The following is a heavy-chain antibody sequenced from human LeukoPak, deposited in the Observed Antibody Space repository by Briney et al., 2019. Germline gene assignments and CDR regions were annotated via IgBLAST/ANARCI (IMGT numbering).Heavy chain of an antibody. Sequence: EPGGSLRLSCAASGFTFSSYEMNWVRQAPGKGLEWVSYISSSGSTIYYADSVKGRFTISRDNAKNSLYLQMNSLRAEDTAVYYCATRDLYYDSSGRYYWGQGTLVTVSS. D-gene: IGHD3-22*01. CDR1: GFTFSSYE. CDR3: ATRDLYYDSSGRYY. J-gene: IGHJ4*02. CDR2: ISSSGSTI. V-gene: IGHV3-48*03.